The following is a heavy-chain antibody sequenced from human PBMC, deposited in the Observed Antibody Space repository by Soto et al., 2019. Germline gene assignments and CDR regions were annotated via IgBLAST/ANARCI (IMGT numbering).Heavy chain of an antibody. CDR2: ISGTGTKT. CDR1: GLTFRDYA. Sequence: PGGSLRLSCAASGLTFRDYAMSWVRQAPGKGLEWVSSISGTGTKTYSADSVEGRFTISRDNNKNTLYLQINSLRAEDTAVYYCARENRWLTGYYYGLDVWGQGTTVTVAS. D-gene: IGHD3-9*01. CDR3: ARENRWLTGYYYGLDV. V-gene: IGHV3-23*01. J-gene: IGHJ6*02.